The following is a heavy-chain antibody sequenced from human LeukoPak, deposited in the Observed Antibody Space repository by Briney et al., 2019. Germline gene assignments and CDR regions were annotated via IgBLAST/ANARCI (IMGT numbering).Heavy chain of an antibody. CDR1: GFTFSSYS. D-gene: IGHD1-26*01. J-gene: IGHJ4*02. Sequence: PGGSLRLSCAASGFTFSSYSMNWVRQAPGKGLEWVSYISSGRNTIHYADSVKGRFTISRDNVKNSLYLQMNSLRAEDTAVYYCARDGSNYALDYWGQGSLVTVSP. CDR3: ARDGSNYALDY. V-gene: IGHV3-48*01. CDR2: ISSGRNTI.